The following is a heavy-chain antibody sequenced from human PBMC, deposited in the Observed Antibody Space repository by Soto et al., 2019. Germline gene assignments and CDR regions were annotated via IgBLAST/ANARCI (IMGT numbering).Heavy chain of an antibody. CDR3: AHSQLTVAATAFDI. D-gene: IGHD6-19*01. V-gene: IGHV2-5*02. J-gene: IGHJ3*02. CDR2: IYWDDDK. CDR1: GFSLTTSGVG. Sequence: QITLKESGPTLVKPTQTLTLTCTFSGFSLTTSGVGVGWIRQPPGEALEWLALIYWDDDKRYSPSLKSRLTITKDTSKNQVVLRMTNMDPVDTATYFCAHSQLTVAATAFDIWGQGTMVTVSS.